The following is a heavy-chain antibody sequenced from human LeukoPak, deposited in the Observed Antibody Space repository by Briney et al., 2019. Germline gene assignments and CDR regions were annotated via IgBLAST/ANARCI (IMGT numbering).Heavy chain of an antibody. V-gene: IGHV5-51*01. CDR3: ARQSAAAARIYYYYYMDV. D-gene: IGHD6-13*01. Sequence: GESLKISCKGSGYSFTSYWIGWVRQTPGKGLEWMGIIYPGDSDTRYSPSFQGQVTISADKSISTAYLQWSSLKASDTAMYYCARQSAAAARIYYYYYMDVWGKGTTVTVSS. CDR1: GYSFTSYW. CDR2: IYPGDSDT. J-gene: IGHJ6*03.